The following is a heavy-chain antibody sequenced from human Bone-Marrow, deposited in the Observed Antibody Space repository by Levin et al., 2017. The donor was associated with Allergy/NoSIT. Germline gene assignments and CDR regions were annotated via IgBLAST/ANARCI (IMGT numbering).Heavy chain of an antibody. D-gene: IGHD3-3*01. CDR3: ARVGSYYDFWSGYFLRSLVGGQGSNY. Sequence: LSLTCAASGFTFSSYSMNWVRQAPGKGLEWVSSISSSSSYIYYADSVKGRFTISRDNAKNSLYLQMNSLRAEDTAVYYCARVGSYYDFWSGYFLRSLVGGQGSNYWGQGTLVTVSS. CDR1: GFTFSSYS. V-gene: IGHV3-21*01. J-gene: IGHJ4*02. CDR2: ISSSSSYI.